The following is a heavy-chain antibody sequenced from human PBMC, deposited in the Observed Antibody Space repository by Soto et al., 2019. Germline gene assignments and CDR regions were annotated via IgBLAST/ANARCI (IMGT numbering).Heavy chain of an antibody. CDR2: IYYSGST. V-gene: IGHV4-59*01. Sequence: QVQLQESGPGLVKPSETLSLTCTVSGGSISSYYWSWIRQPPGRGLEWIGYIYYSGSTNYNPSLKSRVTISVDTSKNQFSLTLSSVTAADTAVYYCARAHDYGDYHPWGQGPLVTVSS. CDR1: GGSISSYY. J-gene: IGHJ5*02. D-gene: IGHD4-17*01. CDR3: ARAHDYGDYHP.